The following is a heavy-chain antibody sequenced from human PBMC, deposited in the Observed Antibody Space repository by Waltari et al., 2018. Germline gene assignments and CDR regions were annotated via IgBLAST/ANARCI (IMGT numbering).Heavy chain of an antibody. V-gene: IGHV3-23*01. CDR1: GFTFRPYA. D-gene: IGHD6-19*01. J-gene: IGHJ6*03. CDR3: AKGRESSVWFLYHYYFMDV. Sequence: EVELLESGGGLVQRGGSLRLSCVVSGFTFRPYAMRWARQSTGKGLEWVSSISGSGGTTDYAESVKGRFTVSRDNSRNTLYLQLRSLGTEDTAVYYCAKGRESSVWFLYHYYFMDVWGRGTTVTVSS. CDR2: ISGSGGTT.